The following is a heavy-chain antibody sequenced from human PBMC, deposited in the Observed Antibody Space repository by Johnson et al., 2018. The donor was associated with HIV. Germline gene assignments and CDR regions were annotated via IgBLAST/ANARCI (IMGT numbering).Heavy chain of an antibody. Sequence: QVPLVESGGGVVKPGRSLRLSCAASGFTFSSSAMHWVRQAPGKGLEWVALISYDGSNKNYADSVKGRFTISRDNSKNTLYLQMNSLRAEDTAVYYCAKEDYYGSGSYDAFDIWGQGTMVTVSS. CDR2: ISYDGSNK. J-gene: IGHJ3*02. D-gene: IGHD3-10*01. V-gene: IGHV3-30-3*01. CDR3: AKEDYYGSGSYDAFDI. CDR1: GFTFSSSA.